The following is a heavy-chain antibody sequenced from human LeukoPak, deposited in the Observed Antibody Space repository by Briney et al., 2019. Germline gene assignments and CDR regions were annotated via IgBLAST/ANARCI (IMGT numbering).Heavy chain of an antibody. CDR2: ISPSGST. CDR3: ARSSLGEEWFALGS. J-gene: IGHJ5*02. D-gene: IGHD3-3*01. Sequence: PSQTLSLTCTVSGGSIGSRSYSWSWIRQPAGKGLEWIGHISPSGSTNYTPSLKSRVTISVDTSKNHFSLKVSSVTAADTAIYYCARSSLGEEWFALGSWGQGTLVTVSS. CDR1: GGSIGSRSYS. V-gene: IGHV4-61*09.